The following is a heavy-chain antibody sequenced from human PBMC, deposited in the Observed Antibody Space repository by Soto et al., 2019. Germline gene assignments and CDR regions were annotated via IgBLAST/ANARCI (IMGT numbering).Heavy chain of an antibody. J-gene: IGHJ6*02. D-gene: IGHD3-3*01. CDR1: GFTFSSFG. Sequence: QVQVVESGGGVVQPGRSLRLSCAASGFTFSSFGMHWVRQAPGKGLEWVSLIWYDGSKKSYGDSVKGRFTISRDNSRNTVYLQRNSLRADDTAVYYCARDASYYSLWSGYYPSRTGMEVWGQGTTVTVSS. V-gene: IGHV3-33*01. CDR2: IWYDGSKK. CDR3: ARDASYYSLWSGYYPSRTGMEV.